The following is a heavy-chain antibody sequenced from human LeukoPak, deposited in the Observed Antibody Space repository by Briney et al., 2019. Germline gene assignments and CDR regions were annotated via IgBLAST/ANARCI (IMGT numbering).Heavy chain of an antibody. J-gene: IGHJ4*02. CDR1: GGSFSGYY. V-gene: IGHV4-34*01. Sequence: SETLSLTCAVYGGSFSGYYWSWLRQPPGKGLEWIGEINHSGSTNYNPSLKSRVTISVDTSKNQFSLKLSSVTAADTAVYYCARAHRPNYGDFDYWGQGTLVTVSS. CDR3: ARAHRPNYGDFDY. CDR2: INHSGST. D-gene: IGHD4-17*01.